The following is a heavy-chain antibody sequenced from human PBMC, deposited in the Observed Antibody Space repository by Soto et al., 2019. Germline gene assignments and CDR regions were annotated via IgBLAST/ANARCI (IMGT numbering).Heavy chain of an antibody. V-gene: IGHV3-33*08. J-gene: IGHJ6*02. D-gene: IGHD6-13*01. CDR3: ARGAYSSSWPPLYYYYGMDV. CDR1: GFTFTTYG. CDR2: IWYDGSNK. Sequence: GGSLRLSCAASGFTFTTYGTHWIRQAPGKGLEWVAVIWYDGSNKYYADSVKGRFTISRDNSKNTLYLQMNSLRAEDTAVYYCARGAYSSSWPPLYYYYGMDVLGQGTTVTV.